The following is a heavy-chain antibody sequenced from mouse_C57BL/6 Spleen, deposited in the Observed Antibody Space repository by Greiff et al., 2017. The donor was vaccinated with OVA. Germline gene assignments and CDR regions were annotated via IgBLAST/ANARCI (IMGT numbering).Heavy chain of an antibody. Sequence: VQLQQSVAELVRPGASVKLSCTASGFNIKNPYMHWVKQRPEQGLEWIGRIDPANGNTKYAPKFQGKATITADTSSNTAYLQLSSLTSEDTAIYYCARGYYGSSYAMDYWGQGTSVTVSS. CDR2: IDPANGNT. J-gene: IGHJ4*01. CDR3: ARGYYGSSYAMDY. CDR1: GFNIKNPY. D-gene: IGHD1-1*01. V-gene: IGHV14-3*01.